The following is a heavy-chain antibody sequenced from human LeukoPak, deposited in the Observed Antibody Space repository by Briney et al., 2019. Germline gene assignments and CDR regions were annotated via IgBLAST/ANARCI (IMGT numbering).Heavy chain of an antibody. CDR1: GYTFSPYG. CDR2: ISVNSGKT. V-gene: IGHV1-18*01. CDR3: ARNAGSYFESAS. D-gene: IGHD1-26*01. J-gene: IGHJ5*02. Sequence: GASVKVSCEPSGYTFSPYGLGWVRQAPGQGLEWMGGISVNSGKTHYAQNFQDRVTLTTDTSSTTAFLDLRSLRSDDTAMYYCARNAGSYFESASWGQGTLVTVSS.